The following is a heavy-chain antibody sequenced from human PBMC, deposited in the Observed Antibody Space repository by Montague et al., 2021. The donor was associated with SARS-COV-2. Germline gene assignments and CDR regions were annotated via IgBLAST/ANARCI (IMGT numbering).Heavy chain of an antibody. Sequence: PVLVKPTQTLTLTCTSSGFSLSTSGMCVSWIRQPPGKALEWLALIDWDDDKYYSTSLKTRLTISKDTSKNQVVLTMTNMDPVDTATYYCARIWGATRGDAFDIWGQGTMVTVSS. CDR2: IDWDDDK. CDR1: GFSLSTSGMC. J-gene: IGHJ3*02. CDR3: ARIWGATRGDAFDI. V-gene: IGHV2-70*01. D-gene: IGHD1-26*01.